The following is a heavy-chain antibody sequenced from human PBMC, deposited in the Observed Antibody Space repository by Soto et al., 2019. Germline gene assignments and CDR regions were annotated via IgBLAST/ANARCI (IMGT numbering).Heavy chain of an antibody. CDR1: GYTFTSYG. CDR3: ARLMPNLAVAGRSERNSWFAP. D-gene: IGHD6-19*01. CDR2: ISAYNGNT. Sequence: VASVKVSCKASGYTFTSYGISWVRQAPGQGLEWMGWISAYNGNTNYAQKLQGRVTMTTDTSTSTAYMELRSLRSDDTAVYYCARLMPNLAVAGRSERNSWFAPWGQGTLVTVSS. V-gene: IGHV1-18*01. J-gene: IGHJ5*02.